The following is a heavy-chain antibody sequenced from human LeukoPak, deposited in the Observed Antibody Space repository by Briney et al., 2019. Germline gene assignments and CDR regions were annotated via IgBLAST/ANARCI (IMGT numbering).Heavy chain of an antibody. V-gene: IGHV4-39*01. CDR2: IYYSGST. D-gene: IGHD3-10*01. J-gene: IGHJ4*02. Sequence: KPSETLSLTCTVSGGSISSSSYYWGWIRQPPGKGLEWIGSIYYSGSTYYNPSLKSPVTISVDTSKNQFSLKLSSVTAADTAVYYCARQAITMVRGATPPFDYWGQGTLVTVSS. CDR1: GGSISSSSYY. CDR3: ARQAITMVRGATPPFDY.